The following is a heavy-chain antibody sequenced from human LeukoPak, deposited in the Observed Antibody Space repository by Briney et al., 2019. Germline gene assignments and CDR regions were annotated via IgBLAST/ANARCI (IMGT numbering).Heavy chain of an antibody. CDR2: ISSSSSTI. CDR1: GFTFSSYS. Sequence: GGSLRLSCAASGFTFSSYSMNWVRQAPGKGLEWVSYISSSSSTIYYADSVKGRFTISRDNAKNSLYLQMNSLRAADTAVYYCARGVGDIVVVPAATSYYFDYWGQGTLVTVSS. J-gene: IGHJ4*02. D-gene: IGHD2-2*01. CDR3: ARGVGDIVVVPAATSYYFDY. V-gene: IGHV3-48*01.